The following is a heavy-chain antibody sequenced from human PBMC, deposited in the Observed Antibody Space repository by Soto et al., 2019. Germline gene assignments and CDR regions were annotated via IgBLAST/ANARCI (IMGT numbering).Heavy chain of an antibody. CDR2: IYSGGST. V-gene: IGHV3-66*01. CDR3: ARDRGPSYYDILTGYYTPDYFDY. D-gene: IGHD3-9*01. CDR1: GFTVSSNY. J-gene: IGHJ4*02. Sequence: GGSLRLSCAASGFTVSSNYMSWVRQAPGKGLEWVSFIYSGGSTYYADSVKGRFTISRDNSKNTLYLQMNSLRAEDTAVYYCARDRGPSYYDILTGYYTPDYFDYWGQGTLVTVSS.